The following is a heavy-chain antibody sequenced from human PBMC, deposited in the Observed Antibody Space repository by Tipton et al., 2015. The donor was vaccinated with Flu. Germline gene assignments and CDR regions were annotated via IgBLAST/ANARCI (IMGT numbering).Heavy chain of an antibody. Sequence: QVQLVQSGAEVKEPGASVRISCTASGYTFPNYNMHWVRQAPGQGPEWMGIIYPSGGGTTYAQRFQGRVTLTRDKSTSTVYMELSSLRSEDTAFYYCARERGFGADTFDYWGQGTLVTVAS. J-gene: IGHJ4*02. D-gene: IGHD3-10*01. V-gene: IGHV1-46*01. CDR2: IYPSGGGT. CDR1: GYTFPNYN. CDR3: ARERGFGADTFDY.